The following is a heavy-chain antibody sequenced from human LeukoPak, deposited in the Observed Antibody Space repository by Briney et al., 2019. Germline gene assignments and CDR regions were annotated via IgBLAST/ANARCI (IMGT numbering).Heavy chain of an antibody. CDR2: IYTSGST. CDR3: ARDRGVGATTYYFDY. Sequence: SETLSLTCTVSGGSISSYYWSWIRQPAGKGLEWIGRIYTSGSTNYNPSLKSRVTMSVDTSKNQFSLKLSPVTAADTAVYYCARDRGVGATTYYFDYWGQGTLVTVSS. CDR1: GGSISSYY. V-gene: IGHV4-4*07. J-gene: IGHJ4*02. D-gene: IGHD1-26*01.